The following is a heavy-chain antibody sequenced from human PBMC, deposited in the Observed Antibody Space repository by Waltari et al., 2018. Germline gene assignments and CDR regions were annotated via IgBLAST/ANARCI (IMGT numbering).Heavy chain of an antibody. Sequence: QLQLQESGPGLVNPSGTLSLIRAVSGDSMYSSDCWSWVRQPPGKGLEWTGQVRGDGKTNNDPSFASRVTMSVDTSTYRFALKVTYATAADTALYDCARDRGRGLYLDSWGQGTLVTGSP. CDR3: ARDRGRGLYLDS. V-gene: IGHV4-4*02. D-gene: IGHD2-15*01. CDR2: VRGDGKT. J-gene: IGHJ4*02. CDR1: GDSMYSSDC.